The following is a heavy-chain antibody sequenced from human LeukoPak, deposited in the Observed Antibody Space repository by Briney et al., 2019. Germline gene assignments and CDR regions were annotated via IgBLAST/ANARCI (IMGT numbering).Heavy chain of an antibody. J-gene: IGHJ4*02. Sequence: ASVKVSCKASGGTFSSYAISWVRQAPGKGLEWMGGFDPEDGETIYAQKFQGRVTMTEDTSTDTAYMELSSLRSEDTAVYYCATDLGVSDSWGQGTLVTVSS. CDR1: GGTFSSYA. V-gene: IGHV1-24*01. CDR2: FDPEDGET. CDR3: ATDLGVSDS. D-gene: IGHD3-22*01.